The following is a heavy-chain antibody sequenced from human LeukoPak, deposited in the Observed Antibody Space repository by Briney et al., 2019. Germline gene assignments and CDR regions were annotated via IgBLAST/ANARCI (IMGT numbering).Heavy chain of an antibody. D-gene: IGHD3-22*01. V-gene: IGHV3-7*01. CDR1: GFTFSSYW. J-gene: IGHJ4*02. CDR2: IKQDGSGK. CDR3: ARDNYDSSTPYYFDY. Sequence: GGSLRLSCAASGFTFSSYWMSWVRQAPGRGLEGVANIKQDGSGKYCVDSVKGRFTISRAAAKTSLYLQMNSLRVEDTAIYYCARDNYDSSTPYYFDYWGQGTLVTVSS.